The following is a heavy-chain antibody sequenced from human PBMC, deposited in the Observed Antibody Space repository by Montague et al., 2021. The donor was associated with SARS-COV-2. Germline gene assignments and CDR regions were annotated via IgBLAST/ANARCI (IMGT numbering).Heavy chain of an antibody. CDR3: ARTWAYGSGSWGVDP. CDR2: IYWDDDG. D-gene: IGHD3-10*01. J-gene: IGHJ5*01. Sequence: PALVKPTQTLTLTCTFSGFSLSTDGMGVGWIRQPPGRALEWLALIYWDDDGRYSPSLRSRLTITKDTSKNQVVLTMTNMDPVDTATYYCARTWAYGSGSWGVDPWGQGTMVTVSS. V-gene: IGHV2-5*02. CDR1: GFSLSTDGMG.